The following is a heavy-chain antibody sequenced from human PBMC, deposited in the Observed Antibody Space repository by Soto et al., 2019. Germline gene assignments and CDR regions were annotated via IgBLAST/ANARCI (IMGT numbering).Heavy chain of an antibody. J-gene: IGHJ5*02. V-gene: IGHV1-3*01. D-gene: IGHD2-15*01. CDR3: ARGIPGDCGGATCYSGWFEP. CDR1: RYAYTSSS. CDR2: INAGNGNT. Sequence: GVPLKVCCKARRYAYTSSSLYWEYQSNGQRREWIGWINAGNGNTKYSQKFQGRVTITRDTAASTAYMELSSLRFEDTAVYYCARGIPGDCGGATCYSGWFEPWGQGSLVTVYS.